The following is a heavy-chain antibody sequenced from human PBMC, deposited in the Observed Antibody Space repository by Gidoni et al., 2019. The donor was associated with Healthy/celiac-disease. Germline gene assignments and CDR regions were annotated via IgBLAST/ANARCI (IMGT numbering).Heavy chain of an antibody. CDR1: GGSYSSSSYY. V-gene: IGHV4-39*01. Sequence: QLQLQESGPGLVKPSETLSLTCTVSGGSYSSSSYYWGWIRQPPGKGLEWIGSIYYSGSTYYNPSLKSRVTISVDTSKNQFSLKLSSVTAADTAVYYCASVSSGWYHYWGQGTLVTVSS. CDR3: ASVSSGWYHY. J-gene: IGHJ4*02. D-gene: IGHD6-19*01. CDR2: IYYSGST.